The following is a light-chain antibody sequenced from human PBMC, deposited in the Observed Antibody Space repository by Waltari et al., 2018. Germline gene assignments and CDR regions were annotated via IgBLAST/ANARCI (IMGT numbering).Light chain of an antibody. Sequence: QSALTQPPSASGSPGQSVTISCTGTSSDVGGYNYVSWYQQHPGKAPKLMIYEVSKRPAGVPGRCSGSKSGNPASLTVSGLQAEDEADYYCSSYAGSNNLVFGGGTKLTVL. J-gene: IGLJ3*02. CDR2: EVS. CDR1: SSDVGGYNY. CDR3: SSYAGSNNLV. V-gene: IGLV2-8*01.